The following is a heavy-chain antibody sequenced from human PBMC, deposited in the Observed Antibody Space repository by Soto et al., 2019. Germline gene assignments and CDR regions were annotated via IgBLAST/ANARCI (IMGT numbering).Heavy chain of an antibody. Sequence: SETLSLTCTVSGGSISSSSVHWGWIRQPPGKGLEWIGSIYYSGSTHYNPSLKSRVTMSVDNSKNQCSLNLNSVTAADTAVYYCARFGGGINVWGQGTTVTVSS. CDR3: ARFGGGINV. CDR2: IYYSGST. J-gene: IGHJ6*02. CDR1: GGSISSSSVH. V-gene: IGHV4-39*07. D-gene: IGHD3-10*01.